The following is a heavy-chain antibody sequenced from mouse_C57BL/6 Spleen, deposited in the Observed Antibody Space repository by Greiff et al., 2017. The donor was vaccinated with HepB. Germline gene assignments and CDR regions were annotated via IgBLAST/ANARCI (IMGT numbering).Heavy chain of an antibody. J-gene: IGHJ2*01. CDR3: ASITTVVATKGYFDY. D-gene: IGHD1-1*01. CDR1: GYTFTSYW. Sequence: VQLKQPGAELVMPGASVKLSCKASGYTFTSYWMHWVKQRPGQGLEWIGEIDPSDSYTNYNQKFKGKSTLTVDKSSSTAYMQLSSLTSEDSAVYYCASITTVVATKGYFDYWGQGTTLTVSS. CDR2: IDPSDSYT. V-gene: IGHV1-69*01.